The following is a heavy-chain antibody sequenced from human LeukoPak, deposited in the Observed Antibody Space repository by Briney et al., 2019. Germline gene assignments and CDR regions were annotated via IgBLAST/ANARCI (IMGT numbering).Heavy chain of an antibody. V-gene: IGHV5-51*01. D-gene: IGHD6-13*01. J-gene: IGHJ4*02. CDR2: DT. Sequence: DTRYSPSFQGQVTISADKSISTAYLQWSSLKASDTAMYYCARRTRDGDSSSRYDGVCFDYWGQGTLVTVSS. CDR3: ARRTRDGDSSSRYDGVCFDY.